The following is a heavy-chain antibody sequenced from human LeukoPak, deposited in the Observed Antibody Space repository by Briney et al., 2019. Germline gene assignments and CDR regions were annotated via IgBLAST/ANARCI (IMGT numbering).Heavy chain of an antibody. J-gene: IGHJ4*02. CDR1: GGSISNHY. D-gene: IGHD4-23*01. Sequence: SETLSLTCTVSGGSISNHYCSWIRQPPGKGLEWIGYVYSSGSTYYNPSLKSRVTISVDRSKNQFSLKLSSVTAADTAVYYCARKDYGGKGTFDYWGQGTLVTVSS. CDR2: VYSSGST. V-gene: IGHV4-4*09. CDR3: ARKDYGGKGTFDY.